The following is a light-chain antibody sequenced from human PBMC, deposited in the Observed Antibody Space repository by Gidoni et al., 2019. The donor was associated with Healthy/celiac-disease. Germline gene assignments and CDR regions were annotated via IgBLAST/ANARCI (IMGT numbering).Light chain of an antibody. Sequence: DIQMTQSPSSLSASVGDRVTITCQASQDISNYLNWYQQKPGKAPKLLIYDASNWETGVPSRFSGSGSGTDFTFTISSLQPEDIATYYCQQYDNLPRTFGPGAQVDIK. CDR1: QDISNY. CDR2: DAS. CDR3: QQYDNLPRT. J-gene: IGKJ3*01. V-gene: IGKV1-33*01.